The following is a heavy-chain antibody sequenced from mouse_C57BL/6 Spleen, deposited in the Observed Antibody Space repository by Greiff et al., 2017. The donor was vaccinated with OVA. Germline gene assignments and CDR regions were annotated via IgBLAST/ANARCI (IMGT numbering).Heavy chain of an antibody. Sequence: VQLVESGPGLVQPSQSLSITCTVSGFSLTSYGVHWVRQSPGKGLEWLGVIWSGGSTDYNAAFISRLSISKDNSKSQVFFKMNSLQADDTAIYYCARNDGYYGDYYAMDYWGQGTSVTVSS. CDR3: ARNDGYYGDYYAMDY. D-gene: IGHD2-3*01. CDR2: IWSGGST. V-gene: IGHV2-2*01. CDR1: GFSLTSYG. J-gene: IGHJ4*01.